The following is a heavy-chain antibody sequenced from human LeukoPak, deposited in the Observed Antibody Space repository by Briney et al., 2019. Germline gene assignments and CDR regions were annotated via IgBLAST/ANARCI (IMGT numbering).Heavy chain of an antibody. V-gene: IGHV1-2*02. CDR3: ARDLKGLAVAGTGWEYYYYYGMDV. Sequence: GASVKVSCRASGYTFTGYYMHWLRQAPGQGLEWMGWINPNSGGTNYAQRFQGRVTMTRDTSISTAYMELSRLRSDDTAVYYCARDLKGLAVAGTGWEYYYYYGMDVWGQGTTVTVSS. D-gene: IGHD6-19*01. J-gene: IGHJ6*02. CDR2: INPNSGGT. CDR1: GYTFTGYY.